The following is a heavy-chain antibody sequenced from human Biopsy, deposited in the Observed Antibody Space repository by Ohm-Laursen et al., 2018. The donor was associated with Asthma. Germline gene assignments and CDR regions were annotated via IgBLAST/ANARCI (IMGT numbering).Heavy chain of an antibody. CDR3: ARKAGSCISRTCYSLDF. V-gene: IGHV1-69*01. Sequence: SSVKVSCKSLGGTFNTYVIGWVRQAPGQGLEWMGGINSVFGTTTYPQKLQDRVTITADDSTSTVYMELSSLRSEDTAVYYCARKAGSCISRTCYSLDFWGQGTPVTVSS. CDR2: INSVFGTT. CDR1: GGTFNTYV. D-gene: IGHD2-2*01. J-gene: IGHJ4*02.